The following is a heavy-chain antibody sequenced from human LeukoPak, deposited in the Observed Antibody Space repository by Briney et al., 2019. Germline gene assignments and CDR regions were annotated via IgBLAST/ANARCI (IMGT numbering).Heavy chain of an antibody. CDR1: GGSISSYY. CDR3: ARGSRELYYFDY. Sequence: PSETLSLTCTVSGGSISSYYWSWIRQPPGKGLEWIGCIYYSGSTKYNPSLKSRVTISVDASKTQFSLKLNSVTAADTAVYYCARGSRELYYFDYWGQGTLVTVSS. J-gene: IGHJ4*02. D-gene: IGHD1-7*01. V-gene: IGHV4-59*01. CDR2: IYYSGST.